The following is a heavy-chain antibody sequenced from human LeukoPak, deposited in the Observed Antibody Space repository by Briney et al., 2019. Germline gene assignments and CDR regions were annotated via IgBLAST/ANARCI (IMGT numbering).Heavy chain of an antibody. D-gene: IGHD6-6*01. CDR1: GFTFSSFA. CDR2: ISGSGSST. Sequence: GGSLRLSCTASGFTFSSFAMTWVRQAPGKGLEWVSVISGSGSSTYYADSVKGRLTISRDNSKNTVYLQVNSLRVEDTAIYYCAKVIGARPSDPWGQGTLVTVSS. J-gene: IGHJ5*02. V-gene: IGHV3-23*01. CDR3: AKVIGARPSDP.